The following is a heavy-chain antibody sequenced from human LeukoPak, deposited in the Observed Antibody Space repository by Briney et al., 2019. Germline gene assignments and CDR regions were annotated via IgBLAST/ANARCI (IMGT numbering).Heavy chain of an antibody. J-gene: IGHJ6*02. D-gene: IGHD4-17*01. CDR1: GFTFSSYG. Sequence: PGGSLRLSCVASGFTFSSYGMHWVRQAPGKGLEWLAVISYDESNQYYADSVKGRFTVSRDNSRNTLYLQMNSLRAEDTAVYYCAKDDYGDYDGGYYYYYGMDVWGQGTTVTVSS. V-gene: IGHV3-30*18. CDR3: AKDDYGDYDGGYYYYYGMDV. CDR2: ISYDESNQ.